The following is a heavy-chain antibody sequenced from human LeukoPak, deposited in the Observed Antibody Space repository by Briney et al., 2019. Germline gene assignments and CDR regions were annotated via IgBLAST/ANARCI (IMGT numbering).Heavy chain of an antibody. V-gene: IGHV3-30-3*01. Sequence: GGSLRLSCAASGFTFSSYAMPWVRQAPGKGLEWVAVISYDGSNKYYADSVKGRFTISRDNSKNTLYLQMNSLRAEDTAVYYCARDRNYDYVWGSYRSSHFDYWGQGTLVTVSS. CDR1: GFTFSSYA. CDR2: ISYDGSNK. D-gene: IGHD3-16*02. CDR3: ARDRNYDYVWGSYRSSHFDY. J-gene: IGHJ4*02.